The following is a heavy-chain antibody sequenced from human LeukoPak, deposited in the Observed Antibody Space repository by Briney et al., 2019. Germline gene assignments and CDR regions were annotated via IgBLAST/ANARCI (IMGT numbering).Heavy chain of an antibody. CDR3: ARDQGRSSSWLL. V-gene: IGHV4-38-2*02. CDR1: GYSINSGYY. D-gene: IGHD6-13*01. CDR2: INHSGST. Sequence: SETLSLTCTVSGYSINSGYYWVWIRQPPGKGLEWIGEINHSGSTNYNPSLKSRVTISVDTSKNQFSLKLSSVTAADTAVYYCARDQGRSSSWLLWGQGTLVTVSS. J-gene: IGHJ4*02.